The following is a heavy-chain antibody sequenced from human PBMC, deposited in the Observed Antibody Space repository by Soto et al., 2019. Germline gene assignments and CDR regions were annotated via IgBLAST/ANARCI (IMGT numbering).Heavy chain of an antibody. CDR2: ISWNSGSI. J-gene: IGHJ4*02. Sequence: EVQLVESGGGLVQPGRSLRLSCAASGFTFDDYAMHWVRQAPGKGLEWVSGISWNSGSIGYADSVKGRFTISRDNAKNSLYLQMNSLRAEDTALYYCAKDAYDILTGYSDYWGQGTLVTVSS. D-gene: IGHD3-9*01. V-gene: IGHV3-9*01. CDR3: AKDAYDILTGYSDY. CDR1: GFTFDDYA.